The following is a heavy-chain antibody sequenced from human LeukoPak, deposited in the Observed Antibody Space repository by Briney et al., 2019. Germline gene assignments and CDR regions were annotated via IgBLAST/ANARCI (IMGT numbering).Heavy chain of an antibody. V-gene: IGHV3-23*01. J-gene: IGHJ6*03. Sequence: GGTLRLSCAASGFTFSSYGMSWVRQAPGKGLEGVSAISGSGGSTYYADSVKGRITISRDNAKNSLYLQMNSLRAEDTAVYYCARLGSGYCSGGSCLYYYMDVWGKGTTVTISS. CDR1: GFTFSSYG. CDR3: ARLGSGYCSGGSCLYYYMDV. D-gene: IGHD2-15*01. CDR2: ISGSGGST.